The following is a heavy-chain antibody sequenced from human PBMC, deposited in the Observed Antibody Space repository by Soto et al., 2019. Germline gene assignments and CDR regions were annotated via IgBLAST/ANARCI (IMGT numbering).Heavy chain of an antibody. J-gene: IGHJ4*02. CDR3: ARVYDSSGDYYADLDY. D-gene: IGHD3-22*01. V-gene: IGHV3-30-3*01. Sequence: QVQLVESGGGVVQPGRSLRLSCAASGFTFSSYAMHWVHHAPGTGLEWVAVISYDGSNKYYADSVKGRFTISRDNSTNTLYLQMNSLRAEDTAVYYCARVYDSSGDYYADLDYWGQGTLVTFSS. CDR2: ISYDGSNK. CDR1: GFTFSSYA.